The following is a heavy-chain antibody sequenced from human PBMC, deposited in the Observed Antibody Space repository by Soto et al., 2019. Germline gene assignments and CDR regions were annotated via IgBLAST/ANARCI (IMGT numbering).Heavy chain of an antibody. D-gene: IGHD5-18*01. CDR3: AKDLGRSDTAMARPTGGMDV. CDR2: ISYDGSNK. J-gene: IGHJ6*02. CDR1: GFTFSSYG. V-gene: IGHV3-30*18. Sequence: PGGSLRLSCAASGFTFSSYGMHWVRQAPGKGLEWVAVISYDGSNKYYADSVKGRFTVSRDNSKNTLYLQMNSLRAEDTAVYYCAKDLGRSDTAMARPTGGMDVWGQGTTVTVSS.